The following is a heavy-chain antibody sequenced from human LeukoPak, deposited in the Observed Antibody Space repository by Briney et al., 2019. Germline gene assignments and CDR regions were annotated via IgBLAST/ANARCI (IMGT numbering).Heavy chain of an antibody. CDR1: GASISSRSYY. J-gene: IGHJ4*02. D-gene: IGHD1-1*01. CDR3: ASHTTENSRYYINY. Sequence: SETLSLTCAVSGASISSRSYYWGWIRQPPGKGLEWIGSIYYTGSTYCNPSLKCRVPISVDTSKNQFSLKLSSVTAADTAVYYCASHTTENSRYYINYSGQGTLVTVSS. V-gene: IGHV4-39*01. CDR2: IYYTGST.